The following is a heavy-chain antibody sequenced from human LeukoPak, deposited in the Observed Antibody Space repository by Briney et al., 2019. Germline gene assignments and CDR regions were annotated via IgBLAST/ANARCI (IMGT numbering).Heavy chain of an antibody. CDR2: IYYSGLT. CDR3: ARGYYDFWSGYCYFDY. V-gene: IGHV4-30-4*02. J-gene: IGHJ4*02. D-gene: IGHD3-3*01. CDR1: GGSISSGDYY. Sequence: SETLSLTCTVSGGSISSGDYYWSWIRQPPGKGLEWIGYIYYSGLTYYNPSLKSRVTISVDPSKHRFSLKLSSVTAADTAVYYCARGYYDFWSGYCYFDYWGQGTLVTVSS.